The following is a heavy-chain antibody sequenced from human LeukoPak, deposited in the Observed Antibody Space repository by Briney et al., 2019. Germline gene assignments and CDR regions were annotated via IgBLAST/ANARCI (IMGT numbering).Heavy chain of an antibody. CDR2: ISWNSGSI. Sequence: GGSLRLSCAASGFTFDDYAMHWVRQAPGKGLEWVSGISWNSGSIGYADSVKGRFTISRDNAKNSLYLQMDSLRAEDTTLYYCAKDTGSSSWYYFDYWGQGTLVTVSS. D-gene: IGHD6-13*01. CDR3: AKDTGSSSWYYFDY. CDR1: GFTFDDYA. V-gene: IGHV3-9*01. J-gene: IGHJ4*02.